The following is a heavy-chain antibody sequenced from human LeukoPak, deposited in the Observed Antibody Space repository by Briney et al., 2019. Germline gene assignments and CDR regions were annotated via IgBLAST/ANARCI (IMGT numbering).Heavy chain of an antibody. D-gene: IGHD2-2*02. J-gene: IGHJ4*02. CDR2: ITPILGIA. CDR3: ARGNWACSSTSCYTDDY. V-gene: IGHV1-69*04. Sequence: EASVKVSCKASGGTFSSYAISWVRQAPGQGLEWMGRITPILGIANYAQKFQGRVTITADKSTSTAYMELGSLRSEDTAVYYCARGNWACSSTSCYTDDYWGQGTLVTVSS. CDR1: GGTFSSYA.